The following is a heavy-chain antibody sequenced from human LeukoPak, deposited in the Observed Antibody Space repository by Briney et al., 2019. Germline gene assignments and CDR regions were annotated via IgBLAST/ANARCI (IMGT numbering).Heavy chain of an antibody. V-gene: IGHV3-7*03. CDR1: GFTFSSHW. CDR3: AREGDIAAAGTHFDY. D-gene: IGHD6-13*01. CDR2: IKQDGSEK. Sequence: PGGSLRLSCAASGFTFSSHWMHWVRQVPGKGLEWVANIKQDGSEKYYVDSVKGRFTISRDNAKNSLYLQMNSLRAEDTAVYYCAREGDIAAAGTHFDYWGQGTLVTVSS. J-gene: IGHJ4*02.